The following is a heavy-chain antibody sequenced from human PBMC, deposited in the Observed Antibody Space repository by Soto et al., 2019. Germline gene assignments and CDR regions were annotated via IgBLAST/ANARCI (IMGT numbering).Heavy chain of an antibody. V-gene: IGHV4-30-2*01. Sequence: QLQLQESGSGLVKPSQTLSLTCAVSGGSISSGGYSWSWIRQPPGKGLEWIGYIYHSGSTYYNPSLQSRVTISVDRSKTQFSLKLRSVTAADTAVYYCARAGGLGAVAVDYWGQGTLVTVSS. CDR2: IYHSGST. J-gene: IGHJ4*02. D-gene: IGHD6-19*01. CDR3: ARAGGLGAVAVDY. CDR1: GGSISSGGYS.